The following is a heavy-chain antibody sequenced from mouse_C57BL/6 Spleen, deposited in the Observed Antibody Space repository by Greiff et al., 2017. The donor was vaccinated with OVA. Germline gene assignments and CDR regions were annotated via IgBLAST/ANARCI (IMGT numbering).Heavy chain of an antibody. CDR2: IYPRSGNT. Sequence: QVQLQQSGAELARPGASVKLSCKASGYTFTSYGISWVKQRTGQGLEWIGEIYPRSGNTYYNEKFKGKATLTADKSSSTAYMELRSLTSEDSAVYFCARRDDYDVAYWGQGTLVTVSA. V-gene: IGHV1-81*01. J-gene: IGHJ3*01. CDR3: ARRDDYDVAY. CDR1: GYTFTSYG. D-gene: IGHD2-4*01.